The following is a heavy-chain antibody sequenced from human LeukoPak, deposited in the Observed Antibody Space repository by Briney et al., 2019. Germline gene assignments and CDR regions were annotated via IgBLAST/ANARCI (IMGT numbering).Heavy chain of an antibody. Sequence: PGGSLRLSCAASGFTFSSYAMSWVRQAPGKGLEWVSAISGSGGSTYYADSVKGRFTISRDNSKNTLYLQMNSLRAEDTAVYYCAKDTDPIVVVPAALDYWGQGTLVTVSS. J-gene: IGHJ4*02. CDR3: AKDTDPIVVVPAALDY. CDR2: ISGSGGST. CDR1: GFTFSSYA. D-gene: IGHD2-2*01. V-gene: IGHV3-23*01.